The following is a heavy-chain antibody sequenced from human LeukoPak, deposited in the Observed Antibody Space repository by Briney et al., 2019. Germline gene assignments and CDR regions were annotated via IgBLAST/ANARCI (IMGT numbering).Heavy chain of an antibody. CDR2: IYYSGYT. CDR3: ARHRAVSIPPDFDY. CDR1: GGSIRSCY. D-gene: IGHD2-21*01. Sequence: PSETLSLTCTVSGGSIRSCYWSGIRQPPGKGLEWIGYIYYSGYTNYNPSLKSRVTISVDTSKNQFSLKVSSVTAADTAVYYCARHRAVSIPPDFDYWGQGSLVSVSS. V-gene: IGHV4-59*08. J-gene: IGHJ4*02.